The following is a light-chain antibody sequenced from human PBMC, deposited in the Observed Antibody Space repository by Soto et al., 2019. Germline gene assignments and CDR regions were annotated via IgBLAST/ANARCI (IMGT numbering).Light chain of an antibody. CDR2: KIS. V-gene: IGKV2-30*02. CDR1: QGLVHSNGNTY. J-gene: IGKJ3*01. CDR3: MQSRHWPFT. Sequence: DVVMTQSPLSLPVTLGQPASISCRSSQGLVHSNGNTYLTWFQQRPGQSPRRLIYKISNRDPGVPDRFSGSGSGTDFTLTISRVEAEDVGVYYCMQSRHWPFTFGPGTKVDIK.